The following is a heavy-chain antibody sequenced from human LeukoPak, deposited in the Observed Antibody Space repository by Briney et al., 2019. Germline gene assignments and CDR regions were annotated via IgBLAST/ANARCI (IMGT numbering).Heavy chain of an antibody. D-gene: IGHD4-17*01. CDR2: ISAYNGNT. V-gene: IGHV1-18*01. CDR1: GYTFTSYG. Sequence: GGSVKVSCKASGYTFTSYGISWVRQAPGQGLEWMGWISAYNGNTNYAQKLQGRVTMTTDTSTSTAYMELRSLRSDDTAVYYCAHTYGDYDTYYYFGMDVWGQGTTVTV. CDR3: AHTYGDYDTYYYFGMDV. J-gene: IGHJ6*02.